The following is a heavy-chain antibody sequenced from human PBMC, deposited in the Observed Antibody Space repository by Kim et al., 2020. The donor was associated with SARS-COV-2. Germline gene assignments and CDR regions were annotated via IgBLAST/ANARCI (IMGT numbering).Heavy chain of an antibody. V-gene: IGHV4-39*01. J-gene: IGHJ6*01. Sequence: SETLSLTCTVSGGSISSSSYYWGWICQPPGKGLEWIGSIYYSGSTYYNPSLKSRVTISVDTSKNQFSLKLSSVTAADTAVYYCARSRSGWSGYYYGMDV. CDR2: IYYSGST. CDR1: GGSISSSSYY. CDR3: ARSRSGWSGYYYGMDV. D-gene: IGHD6-19*01.